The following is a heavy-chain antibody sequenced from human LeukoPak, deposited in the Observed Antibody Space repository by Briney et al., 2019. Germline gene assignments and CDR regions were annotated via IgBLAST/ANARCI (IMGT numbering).Heavy chain of an antibody. Sequence: SVKVSCKASGGTFSSYAISWVRQAPGQGPEWMGGIIPIFGTANYAQKFQGRVTITADESTSTAYMELSSLRSEDTAVYYCARGDTYYDFWSGYSTWGQGTLVTVSS. CDR3: ARGDTYYDFWSGYST. J-gene: IGHJ4*02. CDR1: GGTFSSYA. V-gene: IGHV1-69*13. CDR2: IIPIFGTA. D-gene: IGHD3-3*01.